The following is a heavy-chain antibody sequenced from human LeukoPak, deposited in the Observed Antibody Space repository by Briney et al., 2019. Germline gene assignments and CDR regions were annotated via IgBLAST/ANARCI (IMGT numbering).Heavy chain of an antibody. Sequence: AGGSLRLSCEVSGFTFRSYAMHWVRQAPGKGLEWVAVISYDGSNKYYADSVKGRFTISRDNSKNTLYLQMNSLRAEDTAVYYCARGGGIAVAGTDYWGQGTLVTVSS. V-gene: IGHV3-30*04. CDR1: GFTFRSYA. D-gene: IGHD6-19*01. CDR2: ISYDGSNK. J-gene: IGHJ4*02. CDR3: ARGGGIAVAGTDY.